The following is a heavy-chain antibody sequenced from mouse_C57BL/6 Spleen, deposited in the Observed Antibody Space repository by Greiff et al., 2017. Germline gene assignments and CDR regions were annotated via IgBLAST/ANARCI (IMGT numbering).Heavy chain of an antibody. Sequence: EVKLMESGGDLVKPGGSLKLSCAASGFTFSSYGMSWVRQTPDKRLEWVATISSGGSYTYYPDSVKGRFTISRDNAKNTLYLQMSSLKSEDTAMYYCARYDDFDYWGQGTTLTVSS. CDR3: ARYDDFDY. CDR2: ISSGGSYT. D-gene: IGHD2-3*01. V-gene: IGHV5-6*01. J-gene: IGHJ2*01. CDR1: GFTFSSYG.